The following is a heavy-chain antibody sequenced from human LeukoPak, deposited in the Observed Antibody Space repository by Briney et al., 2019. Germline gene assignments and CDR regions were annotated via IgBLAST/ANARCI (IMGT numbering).Heavy chain of an antibody. D-gene: IGHD5-18*01. CDR2: IYYSGST. J-gene: IGHJ6*03. V-gene: IGHV4-59*01. Sequence: PSETLSLTCTVSGGSISSYYWSWIRQPPGKGLEWIGYIYYSGSTNYNPSLKTRVAISVDTSKNQFSLKLSSVTAADTAVYYCARAASYGPYYYYYYMDVWGKGTTVTVSS. CDR1: GGSISSYY. CDR3: ARAASYGPYYYYYYMDV.